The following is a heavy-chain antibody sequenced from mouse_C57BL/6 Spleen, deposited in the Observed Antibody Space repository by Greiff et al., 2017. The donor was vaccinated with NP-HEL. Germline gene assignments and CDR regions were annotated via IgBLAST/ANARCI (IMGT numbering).Heavy chain of an antibody. J-gene: IGHJ2*01. CDR2: IDPSDSYT. CDR3: ATMPTTGGDFDY. D-gene: IGHD2-2*01. CDR1: GYTFTSYW. V-gene: IGHV1-59*01. Sequence: QVQLQQPGAELVRPGTSVKLSCKASGYTFTSYWMHWVKQRPGQGLEWIGVIDPSDSYTNYNQKFKGKATLTVDTSSSPAYMQLSSLTSEDSAVYYCATMPTTGGDFDYWGQGTTLTVSS.